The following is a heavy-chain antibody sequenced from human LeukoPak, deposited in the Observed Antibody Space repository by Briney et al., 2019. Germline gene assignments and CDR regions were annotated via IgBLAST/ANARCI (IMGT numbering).Heavy chain of an antibody. CDR1: GFTFSSYW. J-gene: IGHJ4*02. V-gene: IGHV3-7*03. CDR2: IKQDGSEK. Sequence: GGSLRLSCAASGFTFSSYWMSWVRQAPGKGLEWVANIKQDGSEKYYVDSVKGRFTISRDNAKNSLYLQMNSLRAEDTAVYYCATSLWFGELLLDYWGQGTLVAVSS. CDR3: ATSLWFGELLLDY. D-gene: IGHD3-10*01.